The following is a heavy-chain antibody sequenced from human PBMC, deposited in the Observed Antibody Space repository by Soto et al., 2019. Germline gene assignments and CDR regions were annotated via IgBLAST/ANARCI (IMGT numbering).Heavy chain of an antibody. CDR1: GGSISSGGYS. J-gene: IGHJ4*02. CDR3: DRVPDY. Sequence: SETLSLTCAVSGGSISSGGYSWSWIRQPPGKGLEWIGYMYHSGSTYYNPSLKSRVTISIDRSKNQFSLKLSSVTAADTAVYYCDRVPDYWGQGSLVTV. CDR2: MYHSGST. D-gene: IGHD2-2*01. V-gene: IGHV4-30-2*01.